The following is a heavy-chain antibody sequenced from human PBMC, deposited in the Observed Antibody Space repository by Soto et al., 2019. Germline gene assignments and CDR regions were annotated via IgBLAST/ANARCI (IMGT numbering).Heavy chain of an antibody. V-gene: IGHV1-2*04. CDR1: GYTFTGYY. D-gene: IGHD6-19*01. Sequence: GASVKVSCKASGYTFTGYYMHWVRQAPGQGLEWMGWINPNSGGTNYAQKFQGWVTMTRDTSISTAYMELSRLRSDDTAVYYCARDARGIAVAENYFDYWGQGTLVIVSS. J-gene: IGHJ4*02. CDR2: INPNSGGT. CDR3: ARDARGIAVAENYFDY.